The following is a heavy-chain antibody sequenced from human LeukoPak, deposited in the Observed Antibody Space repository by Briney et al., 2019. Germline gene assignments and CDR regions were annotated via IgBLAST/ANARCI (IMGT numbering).Heavy chain of an antibody. J-gene: IGHJ4*02. CDR3: AGGKYYGSGTRPGYLGY. D-gene: IGHD3-10*01. V-gene: IGHV3-53*01. Sequence: GGSLRLSRAASDFSVNNNYVDWVRQAPGKGLEWVSCMDNFGIKTYADSVRDRFTVSRDSSRNVVFLQMNSLRVEDTAVYYCAGGKYYGSGTRPGYLGYWGLGTMVTVSS. CDR1: DFSVNNNY. CDR2: MDNFGIK.